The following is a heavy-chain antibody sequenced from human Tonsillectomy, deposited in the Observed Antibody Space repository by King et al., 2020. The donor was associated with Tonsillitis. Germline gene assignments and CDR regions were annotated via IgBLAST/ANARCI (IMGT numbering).Heavy chain of an antibody. CDR1: GFTFSTYG. Sequence: VQLVESGGGVVQPGGSLRLSCTASGFTFSTYGMHWVRQAPGKGLEWVAFIRYDGSNKYYVDSVKGRFTISRDNSKNTLYLQMNSLRAEDTAAYYCVAPRGGDGYGFDAFNFWAQGTMVPVSP. CDR3: VAPRGGDGYGFDAFNF. D-gene: IGHD5-18*01. CDR2: IRYDGSNK. V-gene: IGHV3-30*02. J-gene: IGHJ3*01.